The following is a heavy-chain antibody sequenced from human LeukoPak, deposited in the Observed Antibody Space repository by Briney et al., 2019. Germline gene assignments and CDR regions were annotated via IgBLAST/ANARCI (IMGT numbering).Heavy chain of an antibody. V-gene: IGHV3-21*01. J-gene: IGHJ4*02. CDR1: GFTFSSYS. Sequence: GGSLRLSCAASGFTFSSYSMNWVRQAPGKGLEWVSSISSSSSYIYYAGSVKGRFTISRDNAKNSLYLQMNSLRAEDTAVYYCARDLEGYWGQGTLVTVSS. CDR3: ARDLEGY. CDR2: ISSSSSYI.